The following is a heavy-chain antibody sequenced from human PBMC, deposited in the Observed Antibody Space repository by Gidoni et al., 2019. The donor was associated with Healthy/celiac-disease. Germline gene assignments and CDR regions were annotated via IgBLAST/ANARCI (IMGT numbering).Heavy chain of an antibody. Sequence: EVQLLESGGGLVQPGGSLRPSCAASGFTFSSYAMSWVRQAPGKGLEWVSAISGSGGSTYYADSVKGRFTISRDNSKNTLYLQMNSLRAEDTAVYYCAKGTMIVVVGADYYGMDVWGQGTTVTVSS. CDR3: AKGTMIVVVGADYYGMDV. D-gene: IGHD3-22*01. CDR1: GFTFSSYA. J-gene: IGHJ6*02. V-gene: IGHV3-23*01. CDR2: ISGSGGST.